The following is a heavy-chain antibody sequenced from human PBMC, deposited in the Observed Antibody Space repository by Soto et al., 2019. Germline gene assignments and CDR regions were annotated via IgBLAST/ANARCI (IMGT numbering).Heavy chain of an antibody. CDR2: INWNSDKV. J-gene: IGHJ4*02. V-gene: IGHV3-9*01. Sequence: VLLVESGGGLVQPGRSLRLSCAVSGFNFGNYAMHWVRQAPGKGLEWVAAINWNSDKVAYAGSVLGRFTIFRDSAKKSLHLQMNDLTTEDTALYYCGKDKGGTPYYIDSWGQGILVTVSS. D-gene: IGHD6-25*01. CDR1: GFNFGNYA. CDR3: GKDKGGTPYYIDS.